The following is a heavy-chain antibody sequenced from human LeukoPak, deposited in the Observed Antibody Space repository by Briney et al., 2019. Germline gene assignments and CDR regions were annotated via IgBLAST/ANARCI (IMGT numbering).Heavy chain of an antibody. CDR1: GFTFSNYW. CDR2: IKQDGSEK. CDR3: ARRSVRAVQLERRTIRDYYMDV. J-gene: IGHJ6*03. V-gene: IGHV3-7*03. D-gene: IGHD1-1*01. Sequence: GGSLGLSCAASGFTFSNYWMSWVRQAPGKGLEWVANIKQDGSEKYYVDSVKGRFTISRDNAKNSLYLQMNSLRAEDTAVYYCARRSVRAVQLERRTIRDYYMDVWAKGPRSPSP.